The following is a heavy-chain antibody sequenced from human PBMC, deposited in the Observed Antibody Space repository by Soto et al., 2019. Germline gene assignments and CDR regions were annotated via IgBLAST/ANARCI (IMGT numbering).Heavy chain of an antibody. Sequence: EVQLVESGGALVQPGGSLRLSCAASGFTFSSYWMHWVRQAPGKGLVWVSRINSDGSSTSYADSVKGRFTISRDNAENTLYLQMNSLRAEDTAVYYCARTSLVLAAATREDYWGQGTLVTVSS. CDR2: INSDGSST. CDR3: ARTSLVLAAATREDY. J-gene: IGHJ4*02. CDR1: GFTFSSYW. D-gene: IGHD2-15*01. V-gene: IGHV3-74*01.